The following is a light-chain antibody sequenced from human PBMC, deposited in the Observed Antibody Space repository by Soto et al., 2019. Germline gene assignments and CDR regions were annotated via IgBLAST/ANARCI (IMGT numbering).Light chain of an antibody. V-gene: IGKV1-27*01. CDR1: QGISTY. Sequence: DIQMTQSPSSLSASVGDRVTITCQASQGISTYLAWYQQMPGKVPKLLIYAASTLLSGVPSRFSGSGSGTDFTLTISSLQPEDVATYYCQKYDTAPLTFGQGTKVDIK. CDR3: QKYDTAPLT. CDR2: AAS. J-gene: IGKJ1*01.